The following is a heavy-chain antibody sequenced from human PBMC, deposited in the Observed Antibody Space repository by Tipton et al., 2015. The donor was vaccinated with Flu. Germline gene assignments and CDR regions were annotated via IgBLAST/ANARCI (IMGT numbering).Heavy chain of an antibody. CDR1: GFTFSIYA. Sequence: SLRLSCAASGFTFSIYAMSWVRRAPGKRLEWISDISGGGGGTYYADSVKGRFTISRDNSKNMLYLRMNSLSAEDTAIYYCAKVIPEKVSGLDYWGQGTLVTVSS. V-gene: IGHV3-23*01. J-gene: IGHJ4*02. CDR3: AKVIPEKVSGLDY. CDR2: ISGGGGGT. D-gene: IGHD5/OR15-5a*01.